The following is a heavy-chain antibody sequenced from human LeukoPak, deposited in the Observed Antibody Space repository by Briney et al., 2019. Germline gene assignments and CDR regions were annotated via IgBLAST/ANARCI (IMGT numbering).Heavy chain of an antibody. CDR2: IYPGDSDT. CDR3: ARSKYYDSSGYPDYFDY. J-gene: IGHJ4*02. D-gene: IGHD3-22*01. Sequence: HGESLKISCEGSGYTFTSYWIGWVRQMPGKGLEWMGIIYPGDSDTRYSPSFQGQVTISADKSISTAYLQWSSLKASDTAMYYCARSKYYDSSGYPDYFDYWGQGTLVTVSS. CDR1: GYTFTSYW. V-gene: IGHV5-51*01.